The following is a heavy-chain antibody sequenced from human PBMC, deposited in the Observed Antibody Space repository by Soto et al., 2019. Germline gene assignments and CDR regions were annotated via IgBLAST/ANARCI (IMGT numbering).Heavy chain of an antibody. J-gene: IGHJ6*02. V-gene: IGHV3-30*18. Sequence: PGGSLRLSCAASGFTFSSYGMHWVRQAPGKGLEWVAVISYDGSNKYYADSVKGRFTISRDNSKNTLYLQMNSLRAEDTAVYYCAKAYYDFWSGYQAYGMDVWGQGTTVTVSS. CDR2: ISYDGSNK. D-gene: IGHD3-3*01. CDR1: GFTFSSYG. CDR3: AKAYYDFWSGYQAYGMDV.